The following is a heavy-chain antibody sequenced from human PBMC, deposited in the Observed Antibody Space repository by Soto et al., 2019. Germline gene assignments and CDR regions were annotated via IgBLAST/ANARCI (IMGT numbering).Heavy chain of an antibody. Sequence: QVTLKESGPVLVKPTETLTLTCTVSGFSLSNARMGVSWIRQPPGKALEWLAHIFSNDEKSYSTSLKSRLTISKDTSKSQVVLTMTNMDPVDTATYYCARISIGDFRSGYDYYYYMDVWGKGTTVTVSS. V-gene: IGHV2-26*01. CDR3: ARISIGDFRSGYDYYYYMDV. CDR1: GFSLSNARMG. J-gene: IGHJ6*03. D-gene: IGHD3-3*01. CDR2: IFSNDEK.